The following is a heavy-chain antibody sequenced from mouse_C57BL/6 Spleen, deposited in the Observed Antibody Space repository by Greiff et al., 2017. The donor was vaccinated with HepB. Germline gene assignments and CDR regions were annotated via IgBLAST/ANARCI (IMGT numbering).Heavy chain of an antibody. Sequence: VQLQQSGPELVKPGASVKISCKASGYTFTDYYMNWVKQSHGKSLEWIGDINPNNGGTSYNQKFKGKATLTVDKSSSTAYMELRSLTSEDSAVYYCARSRYYGGGYFDVWGTGTTVTVSS. J-gene: IGHJ1*03. V-gene: IGHV1-26*01. CDR3: ARSRYYGGGYFDV. D-gene: IGHD1-1*01. CDR1: GYTFTDYY. CDR2: INPNNGGT.